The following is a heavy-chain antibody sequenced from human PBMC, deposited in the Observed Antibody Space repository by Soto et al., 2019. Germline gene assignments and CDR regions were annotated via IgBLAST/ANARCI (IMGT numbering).Heavy chain of an antibody. V-gene: IGHV1-2*02. CDR3: ARVGSTIFHFDY. D-gene: IGHD3-3*01. J-gene: IGHJ4*02. CDR2: INPNSGGT. CDR1: GYTFTGYY. Sequence: QVQLVQSGAEVKKPGASVKVSCKASGYTFTGYYMHWVRQAPGQGLEWMGWINPNSGGTNYAQKXXGXXTMTRDTSISTAYMELSRLRSDDTAVYYCARVGSTIFHFDYWGQGTLVTVSS.